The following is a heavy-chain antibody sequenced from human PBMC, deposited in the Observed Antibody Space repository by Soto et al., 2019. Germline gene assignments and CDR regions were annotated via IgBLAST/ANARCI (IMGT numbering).Heavy chain of an antibody. Sequence: SETLSLTCAVYGVSFSGYYWSWIRQPPGKGLEWIGEINHSGSTNYNPSLKSRVTISVDTSKNQFSLKLSSVTAADTAVYYCASGRGGYCSGGSCSYYYYYGMDVWGQGTTVTVSS. J-gene: IGHJ6*02. CDR3: ASGRGGYCSGGSCSYYYYYGMDV. CDR1: GVSFSGYY. V-gene: IGHV4-34*01. CDR2: INHSGST. D-gene: IGHD2-15*01.